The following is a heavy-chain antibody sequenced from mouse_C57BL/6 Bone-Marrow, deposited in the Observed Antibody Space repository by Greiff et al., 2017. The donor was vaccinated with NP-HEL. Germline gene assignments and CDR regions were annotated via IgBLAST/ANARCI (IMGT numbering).Heavy chain of an antibody. Sequence: DVQLVESGGGLVQPGGSLKLSCAASGFTFSDYGMAWVRQAPRKGPEWVAFISNLAYSIYYADTVTGRFTISRANATNTLYLEMSSLRSEDTAMYYCARHRIYYYGSSLYYAMDYWGQGTSVTVSS. D-gene: IGHD1-1*01. CDR1: GFTFSDYG. J-gene: IGHJ4*01. V-gene: IGHV5-15*01. CDR3: ARHRIYYYGSSLYYAMDY. CDR2: ISNLAYSI.